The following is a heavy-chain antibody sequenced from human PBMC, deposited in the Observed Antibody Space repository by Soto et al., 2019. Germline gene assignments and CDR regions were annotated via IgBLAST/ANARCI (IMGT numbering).Heavy chain of an antibody. V-gene: IGHV1-46*03. CDR1: GYIFTNFY. CDR2: INPNGGGT. CDR3: TRGLASGDY. J-gene: IGHJ4*02. D-gene: IGHD6-6*01. Sequence: QVQLVQPGAEVTKPGASVKFSCKASGYIFTNFYIHWVRKAPGQGLEWIGIINPNGGGTNYAQNFQGRVTMTRDTSTSTVYMDLSSLRSEDTAVYYCTRGLASGDYWGQGTLITVSS.